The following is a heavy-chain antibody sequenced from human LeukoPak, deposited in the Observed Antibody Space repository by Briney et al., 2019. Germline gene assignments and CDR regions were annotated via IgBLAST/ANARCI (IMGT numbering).Heavy chain of an antibody. V-gene: IGHV3-7*01. Sequence: GGSLRLSCATSGFTFSTYWMSWVRQAPGKGLEWVANIKQDGSEKYYVDSVKGRLTISRDIAKNSLYLQMNSLRAEDTAVYYCANGDGFDYWGQGTLVTVSS. CDR2: IKQDGSEK. CDR1: GFTFSTYW. J-gene: IGHJ4*02. CDR3: ANGDGFDY.